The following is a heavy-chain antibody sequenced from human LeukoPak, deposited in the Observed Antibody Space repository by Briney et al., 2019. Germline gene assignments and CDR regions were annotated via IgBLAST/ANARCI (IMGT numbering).Heavy chain of an antibody. CDR1: GGSISSSSYY. V-gene: IGHV4-39*07. CDR2: IYHSGST. CDR3: AKSRSGGLTPSDS. D-gene: IGHD6-19*01. J-gene: IGHJ4*02. Sequence: SETLSLTCTVSGGSISSSSYYWGWFRQSPGNGLEWIGSIYHSGSTFYNPSLKSRVTISVDTSKNQFSLRLNSVTATDTAVYYCAKSRSGGLTPSDSWGQGTLATVSS.